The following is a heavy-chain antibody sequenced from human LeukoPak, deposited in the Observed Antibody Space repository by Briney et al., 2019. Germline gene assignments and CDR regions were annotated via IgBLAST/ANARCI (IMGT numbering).Heavy chain of an antibody. Sequence: GGSLRLSCAASGFTFSGYWMHWVRQTPGKGLVWVSVMNTGGTTHYADSLNDRFTISRDDSINTLYLQMNSLRAEDTAVYYCARDSSSYYFDYWGQGTLVTVSS. CDR1: GFTFSGYW. D-gene: IGHD6-6*01. J-gene: IGHJ4*02. V-gene: IGHV3-66*01. CDR2: MNTGGTT. CDR3: ARDSSSYYFDY.